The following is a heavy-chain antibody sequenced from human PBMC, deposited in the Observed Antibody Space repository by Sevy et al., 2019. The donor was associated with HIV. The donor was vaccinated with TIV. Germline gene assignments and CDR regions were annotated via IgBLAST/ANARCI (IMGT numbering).Heavy chain of an antibody. CDR2: IGVNNGKT. Sequence: ASVKVSCKASGYNFNTYGITWVRQAPGQGLEWMGWIGVNNGKTNYAATLQARISMTADTSTSTVYMELRTLTSDDTAIYFCASDSYYYDMHSSYRPPDYWGQGTLVTVSS. J-gene: IGHJ4*02. CDR1: GYNFNTYG. V-gene: IGHV1-18*01. CDR3: ASDSYYYDMHSSYRPPDY. D-gene: IGHD3-22*01.